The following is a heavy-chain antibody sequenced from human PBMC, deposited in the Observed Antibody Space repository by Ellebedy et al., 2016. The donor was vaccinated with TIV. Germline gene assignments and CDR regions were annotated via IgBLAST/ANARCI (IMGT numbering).Heavy chain of an antibody. V-gene: IGHV3-7*01. CDR3: ARDSGSGAFDI. CDR1: GFTFSSYW. CDR2: IRQDGSRA. Sequence: GESLKISCAASGFTFSSYWMTWVRQAPGKGLEWVANIRQDGSRAHYVDSVKGRFTISRDNAKNSLHLQMNGLRAEDTAVYYCARDSGSGAFDIWGQGTLVTVSS. J-gene: IGHJ3*02. D-gene: IGHD3-10*01.